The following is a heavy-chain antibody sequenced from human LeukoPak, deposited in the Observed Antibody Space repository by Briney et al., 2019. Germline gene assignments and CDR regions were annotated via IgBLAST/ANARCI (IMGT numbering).Heavy chain of an antibody. Sequence: PGGCLRLSCVASGFTFSSYWMSWVRQAPGKGLEWVANIKQDGSEKYYVDSVKGRFTISRDNAKNSLYLQMNSLRAEDTAVFYCARDPFDSWGQGTLVTVSS. CDR2: IKQDGSEK. CDR3: ARDPFDS. V-gene: IGHV3-7*01. J-gene: IGHJ4*02. CDR1: GFTFSSYW.